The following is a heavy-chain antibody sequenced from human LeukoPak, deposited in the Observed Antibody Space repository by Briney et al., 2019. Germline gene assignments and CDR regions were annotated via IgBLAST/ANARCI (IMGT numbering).Heavy chain of an antibody. V-gene: IGHV3-21*01. CDR2: ISSSSSYI. CDR3: ARGQSFLGAFDI. J-gene: IGHJ3*02. CDR1: GFTFSGYS. D-gene: IGHD2/OR15-2a*01. Sequence: GGSLRLSCAASGFTFSGYSMNWVRQAPGKGLEWVSSISSSSSYIYYADSVKGRFTISRDNAKNSLYLQMNSLRAEDTAVYYCARGQSFLGAFDIWGQGTMVTVSS.